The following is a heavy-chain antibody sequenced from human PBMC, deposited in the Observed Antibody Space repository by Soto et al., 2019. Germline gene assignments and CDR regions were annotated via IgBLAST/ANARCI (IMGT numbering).Heavy chain of an antibody. D-gene: IGHD2-2*02. Sequence: SETLSLTCTVSGGSVSSDTHYCSWIWQPPGKRLEWIGFIYSSGSTNYNPSLNSRVTMSVDTSKNQFSLKLRSVIVADTAVYHCARFVRSCSGTTCYTRADVWGQGTTVTVSS. CDR1: GGSVSSDTHY. CDR2: IYSSGST. CDR3: ARFVRSCSGTTCYTRADV. J-gene: IGHJ6*02. V-gene: IGHV4-61*01.